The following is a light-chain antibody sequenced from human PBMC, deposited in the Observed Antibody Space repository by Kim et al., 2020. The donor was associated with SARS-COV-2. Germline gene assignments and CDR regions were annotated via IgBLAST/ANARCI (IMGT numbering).Light chain of an antibody. J-gene: IGLJ3*02. CDR1: TNNVGNRG. V-gene: IGLV10-54*01. CDR2: SNS. CDR3: SAWDDILSAWV. Sequence: RTATLTCTGNTNNVGNRGAAWLQQHQGHPPKLLSYSNSDRPSGISERLSASRSGNTASLTITGLQPEDEADYYCSAWDDILSAWVFGGGTKLTVL.